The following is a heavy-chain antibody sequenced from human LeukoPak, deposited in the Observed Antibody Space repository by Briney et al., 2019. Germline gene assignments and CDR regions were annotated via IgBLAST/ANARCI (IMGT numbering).Heavy chain of an antibody. CDR2: ISSSSSYI. CDR1: GFTFSSYA. CDR3: ARDYCSSTSCYLPFDY. D-gene: IGHD2-2*01. V-gene: IGHV3-21*01. J-gene: IGHJ4*02. Sequence: GGSLRLSCAASGFTFSSYAMSWVRQAPGKGLEWVSSISSSSSYIYYADSVKGRFTISRDNAKNSLYLQMNSLRAEDTAVYCCARDYCSSTSCYLPFDYWGQGTLVTVSS.